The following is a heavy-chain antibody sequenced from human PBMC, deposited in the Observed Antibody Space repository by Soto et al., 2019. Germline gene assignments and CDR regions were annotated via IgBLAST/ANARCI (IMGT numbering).Heavy chain of an antibody. CDR3: ARQYGGYEYYFDY. V-gene: IGHV4-30-4*01. CDR1: GGSVNSGDYY. J-gene: IGHJ4*02. CDR2: IYYGGIT. D-gene: IGHD5-12*01. Sequence: QVQLQESGPGLLKPSQTLSLSCTVSGGSVNSGDYYWSWIRQPPGKGLEWIGYIYYGGITSSNPSLTSRLTISIDTSKNQFSLKLDSVTAADTAVYYCARQYGGYEYYFDYWGQGTLVTVSS.